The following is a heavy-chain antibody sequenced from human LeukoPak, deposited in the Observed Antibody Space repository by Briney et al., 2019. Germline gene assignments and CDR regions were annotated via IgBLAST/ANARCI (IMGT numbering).Heavy chain of an antibody. J-gene: IGHJ4*02. D-gene: IGHD4-17*01. CDR2: IYHSGST. Sequence: SQTLSLTCAVAAGSISSGGSSWSWIRQPPGKGLEWIGYIYHSGSTYYNPSLKSRVTISVDRSKNQFSLKLSSVTAADTAVYYCARGTTVTTPYYFDYWGQGTLVTVSS. V-gene: IGHV4-30-2*01. CDR1: AGSISSGGSS. CDR3: ARGTTVTTPYYFDY.